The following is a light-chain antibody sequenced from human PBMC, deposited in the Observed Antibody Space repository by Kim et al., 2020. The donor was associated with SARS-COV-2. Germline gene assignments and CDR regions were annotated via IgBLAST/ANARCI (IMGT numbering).Light chain of an antibody. Sequence: VALEQTVRITCQGDSLRSYYASWYQQKPGQAPVLVIYGKNNRPSGIPDRFSCSSSGNTASLTITGAQAEDEADYYCNSRDSSGNVVFGGGTQLTV. J-gene: IGLJ2*01. CDR2: GKN. CDR1: SLRSYY. V-gene: IGLV3-19*01. CDR3: NSRDSSGNVV.